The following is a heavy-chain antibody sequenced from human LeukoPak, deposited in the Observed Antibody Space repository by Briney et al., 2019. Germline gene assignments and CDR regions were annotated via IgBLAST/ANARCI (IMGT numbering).Heavy chain of an antibody. CDR1: GFSVSSKY. Sequence: GGSLRLSCAASGFSVSSKYMTWVRQAPGKGLEWVGFIRSKAYGGTTEYAASVKGRFTISRDDSKSIAYLQMNSLKTEDTAVYYCTRDSFTNYDFWSGYYTYYYYYGMDVWGQGTTVTVSS. CDR3: TRDSFTNYDFWSGYYTYYYYYGMDV. CDR2: IRSKAYGGTT. D-gene: IGHD3-3*01. J-gene: IGHJ6*02. V-gene: IGHV3-49*04.